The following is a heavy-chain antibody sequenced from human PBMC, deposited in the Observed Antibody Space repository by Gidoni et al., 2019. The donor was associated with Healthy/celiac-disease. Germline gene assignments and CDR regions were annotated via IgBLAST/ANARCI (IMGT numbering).Heavy chain of an antibody. CDR3: ARESHFDYGGNPTGDY. Sequence: QVQLVESGGGLVKPAGSLRPSCAASGFTFRDDYMGWIRRAPGQGLGWVSYISSSGSTIYYADSVKGRFTISRDNAKNSLYLQMNSMRAEDTAVYYCARESHFDYGGNPTGDYWGQGTLVTVSS. CDR1: GFTFRDDY. J-gene: IGHJ4*02. CDR2: ISSSGSTI. D-gene: IGHD4-17*01. V-gene: IGHV3-11*01.